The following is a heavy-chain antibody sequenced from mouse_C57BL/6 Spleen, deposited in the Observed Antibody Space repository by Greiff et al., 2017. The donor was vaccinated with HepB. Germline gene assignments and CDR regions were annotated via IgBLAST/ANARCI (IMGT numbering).Heavy chain of an antibody. J-gene: IGHJ3*01. CDR1: GYTFTSYW. CDR2: IYPGSGST. CDR3: ARRFPFAY. Sequence: QVQLQPPGAELVKPGASVKMSCKASGYTFTSYWITWVKQRPGQGPEWIGDIYPGSGSTNYNEKFKSKATLTVDTSSSTAYMQPSRLTSEDSAVYYCARRFPFAYWGQGTLVTVSA. V-gene: IGHV1-55*01.